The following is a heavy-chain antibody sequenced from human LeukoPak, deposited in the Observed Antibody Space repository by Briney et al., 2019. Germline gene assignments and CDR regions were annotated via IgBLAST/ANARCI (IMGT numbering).Heavy chain of an antibody. CDR1: GGSISSGYYY. V-gene: IGHV4-30-4*08. CDR2: IYYSGST. Sequence: PSQTLSLTCTVSGGSISSGYYYWSWIRQPPGKGLEWIGYIYYSGSTYYNPSLKSRVTISVDTSKNQFSLKLSSVTAADTAVYYCARDHYYDSSGTRNFDYWGQGTLVTVSS. D-gene: IGHD3-22*01. CDR3: ARDHYYDSSGTRNFDY. J-gene: IGHJ4*02.